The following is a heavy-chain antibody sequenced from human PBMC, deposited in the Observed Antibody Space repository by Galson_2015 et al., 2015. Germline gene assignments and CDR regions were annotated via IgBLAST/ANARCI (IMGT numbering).Heavy chain of an antibody. Sequence: SLRLSCAASGFTFSSYAMHWVRQAPGKGLEWVAVISHDGSNKYYADSVKGRFTISRDNSKNTLYLQMNSLRAEDTAVYYCARAGTGLLVVVTAIEIDYWGQGTLVTVSS. D-gene: IGHD2-21*02. CDR1: GFTFSSYA. J-gene: IGHJ4*02. V-gene: IGHV3-30-3*01. CDR3: ARAGTGLLVVVTAIEIDY. CDR2: ISHDGSNK.